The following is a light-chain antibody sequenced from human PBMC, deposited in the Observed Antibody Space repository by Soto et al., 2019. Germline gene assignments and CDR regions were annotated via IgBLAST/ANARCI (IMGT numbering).Light chain of an antibody. CDR1: QSVSSSY. CDR2: GTS. J-gene: IGKJ1*01. Sequence: EIVLTQSPGTLSLSPGERATLSCRASQSVSSSYLAWYQQKPGQAPRLLIYGTSSRATGIPERFSGSGSGTDFALTICRLEPEEFAVHCCQQYGSYPPTFGQGTKVEGK. CDR3: QQYGSYPPT. V-gene: IGKV3-20*01.